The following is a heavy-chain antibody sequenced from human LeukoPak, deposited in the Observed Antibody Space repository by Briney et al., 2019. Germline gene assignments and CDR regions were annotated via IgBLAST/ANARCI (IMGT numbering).Heavy chain of an antibody. CDR3: AREIPLMTTVTTGAFDI. CDR2: IIPIFGTA. D-gene: IGHD4-17*01. V-gene: IGHV1-69*01. J-gene: IGHJ3*02. Sequence: ASVKVSCKPSGGTFSSYAISWVRQAPGQGLEWMGGIIPIFGTANYAQKFQGRVTITADESTSTAYMELSSLRSEDTAVYYCAREIPLMTTVTTGAFDIWGQGTMVTVSS. CDR1: GGTFSSYA.